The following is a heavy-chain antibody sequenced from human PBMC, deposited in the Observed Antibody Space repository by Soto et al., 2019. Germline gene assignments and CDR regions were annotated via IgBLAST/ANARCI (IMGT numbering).Heavy chain of an antibody. CDR1: GGSISSGGYS. J-gene: IGHJ4*02. CDR3: ARTSLWFGELNRFDY. D-gene: IGHD3-10*01. Sequence: PSETLSLTCAVSGGSISSGGYSWSWIRQPPGKGLEWIGYIYHSGSTYYNPSLKSRVTISVDTSKNQFSLKLSSVTAADTAVYYCARTSLWFGELNRFDYWGQGTLVTVSS. V-gene: IGHV4-30-2*02. CDR2: IYHSGST.